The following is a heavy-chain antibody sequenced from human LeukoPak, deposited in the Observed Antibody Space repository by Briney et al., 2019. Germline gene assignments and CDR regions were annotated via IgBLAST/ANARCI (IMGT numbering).Heavy chain of an antibody. D-gene: IGHD5-12*01. CDR1: GFTLWRHG. CDR2: TWYGGS. J-gene: IGHJ3*02. Sequence: PGGSLRLSCTTSGFTLWRHGMHWVRQAPGKGLEWVAVTWYGGSDYADSERGRFSVSRDIFGNTVYLQMDNLRVEDTALYYCAREQSTSGHAGAFDIWGQGTVVTVSS. CDR3: AREQSTSGHAGAFDI. V-gene: IGHV3-33*01.